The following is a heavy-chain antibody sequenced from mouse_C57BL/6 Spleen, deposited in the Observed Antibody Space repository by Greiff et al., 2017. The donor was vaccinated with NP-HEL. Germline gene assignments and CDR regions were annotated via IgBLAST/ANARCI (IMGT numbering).Heavy chain of an antibody. V-gene: IGHV1-9*01. CDR3: ASLYYAAWFAY. J-gene: IGHJ3*01. CDR2: ILPGSGST. D-gene: IGHD2-1*01. Sequence: QVQLQQSGAELMKPGASVKLSCKATGYTFTGYWIAWVKQRPGHGLEWIGEILPGSGSTNYNEKFKGTATFTAETSSNTAYLQLSTLTTDDSAIYYCASLYYAAWFAYWGQGTLVTVSA. CDR1: GYTFTGYW.